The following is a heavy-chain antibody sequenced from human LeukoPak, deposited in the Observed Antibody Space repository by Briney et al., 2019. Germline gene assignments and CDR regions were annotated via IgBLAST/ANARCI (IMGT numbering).Heavy chain of an antibody. Sequence: SETLSLTCTVSGGSISSYYWSWIRQPPGKGLEWIGYIYNSGSTNYNPSLKSRVTISVDTSKNQFSLKLSSVTAADTAVYYCARGRFDPLTGYEYYHDYRGQGTLVTVSS. J-gene: IGHJ4*02. CDR1: GGSISSYY. CDR3: ARGRFDPLTGYEYYHDY. CDR2: IYNSGST. D-gene: IGHD3-9*01. V-gene: IGHV4-59*08.